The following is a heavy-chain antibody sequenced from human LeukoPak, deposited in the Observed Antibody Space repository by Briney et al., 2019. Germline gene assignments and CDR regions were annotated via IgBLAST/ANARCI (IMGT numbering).Heavy chain of an antibody. CDR3: ARHRDSSSSRHYYYYMDV. CDR2: IYPGDSDT. D-gene: IGHD6-6*01. J-gene: IGHJ6*03. CDR1: GYSFTSYW. Sequence: GESLKISCKGSGYSFTSYWIGWVRQMPGKGLEWMGIIYPGDSDTRYSPSSQGQVTISADKSISTAYLQWSSLKASDTAMYYCARHRDSSSSRHYYYYMDVWGKGTTVTVSS. V-gene: IGHV5-51*01.